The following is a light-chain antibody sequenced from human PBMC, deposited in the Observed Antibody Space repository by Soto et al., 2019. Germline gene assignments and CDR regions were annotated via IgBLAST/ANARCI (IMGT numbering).Light chain of an antibody. CDR2: DTS. Sequence: EIVMTQSPATLSVSPGERATLSCRASQSISSNLAWYQQKPGQAPRLLIYDTSTRATGIPARFSGSGSGTEFILPISSLQSEDFAVYSCQQYNSWPLSFGGGTKVEIK. CDR3: QQYNSWPLS. CDR1: QSISSN. V-gene: IGKV3-15*01. J-gene: IGKJ4*01.